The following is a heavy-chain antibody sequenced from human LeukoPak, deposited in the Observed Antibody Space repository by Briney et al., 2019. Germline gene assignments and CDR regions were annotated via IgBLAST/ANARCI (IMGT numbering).Heavy chain of an antibody. Sequence: GGSLRLSCGASGFTVSSNYMSWVRQAPGKGLEWVSVILTGDTTHYADSVKGRFTISRDNAKNSLYLQMNSLRAEDTAVYYCARGPLHVVVPAATWFDPWGQGILVTVSS. D-gene: IGHD2-2*01. J-gene: IGHJ5*02. CDR2: ILTGDTT. CDR3: ARGPLHVVVPAATWFDP. CDR1: GFTVSSNY. V-gene: IGHV3-53*01.